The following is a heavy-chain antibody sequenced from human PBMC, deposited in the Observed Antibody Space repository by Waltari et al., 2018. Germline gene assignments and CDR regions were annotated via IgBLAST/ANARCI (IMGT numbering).Heavy chain of an antibody. Sequence: EVQLVESGGGLVKPGGSLRPSCAASGFTFSSYSMNWVRRAPGKGLEWVSSISSSSSYIYYADSVKGRFTISRDNAKNSLYLQMNSLRAEDTAVYYCARVAVGATKGWGYWGQGTLVTVSS. V-gene: IGHV3-21*01. CDR1: GFTFSSYS. CDR2: ISSSSSYI. CDR3: ARVAVGATKGWGY. J-gene: IGHJ4*02. D-gene: IGHD1-26*01.